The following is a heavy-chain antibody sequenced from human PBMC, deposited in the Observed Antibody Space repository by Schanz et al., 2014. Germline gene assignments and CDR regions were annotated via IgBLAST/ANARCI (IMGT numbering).Heavy chain of an antibody. CDR3: ARHGSGSSVWNWFDP. Sequence: QLQLQESGPGLVKPSETLSLTCTVSGGSISRSSQCWGWIRQSPGKGLEWIGSVHYSGSTYYNPPLGGRVPFPVAPPKRLFPLRLCSVPAADTALYYCARHGSGSSVWNWFDPWGQGTLVTVSS. CDR2: VHYSGST. D-gene: IGHD6-6*01. CDR1: GGSISRSSQC. V-gene: IGHV4-39*01. J-gene: IGHJ5*02.